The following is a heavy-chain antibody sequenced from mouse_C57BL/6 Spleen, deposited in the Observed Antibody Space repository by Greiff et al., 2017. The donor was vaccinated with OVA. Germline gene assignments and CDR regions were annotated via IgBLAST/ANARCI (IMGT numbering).Heavy chain of an antibody. J-gene: IGHJ3*01. V-gene: IGHV1-82*01. Sequence: VQLQQSGPELVKPGASVKISCKASGYAFSSSWMNWVKQRPGKGLEWIGRIYPGDGDTNYNGKFKGKATLTADKSSSTAYMQLSSLTSEDSAVYFCAREGGYDYAFAYWGQGTLVTVSA. D-gene: IGHD2-4*01. CDR3: AREGGYDYAFAY. CDR2: IYPGDGDT. CDR1: GYAFSSSW.